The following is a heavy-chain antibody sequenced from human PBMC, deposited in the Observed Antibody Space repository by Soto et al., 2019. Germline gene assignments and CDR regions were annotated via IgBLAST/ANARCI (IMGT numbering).Heavy chain of an antibody. V-gene: IGHV1-3*01. D-gene: IGHD3-9*01. J-gene: IGHJ6*02. CDR1: GYRFSNYA. CDR2: INVDNGNT. CDR3: ACPPDNYFGRPGRRADHYYNGMNV. Sequence: QVQLVQSGAEVKKPGASVKVSCKASGYRFSNYAIHWVRQAPGQRLEWMGWINVDNGNTKYSQKLQDRVTITRDTYASTVYMELSSLISQDTAVYYSACPPDNYFGRPGRRADHYYNGMNVWGQGTTVTVAS.